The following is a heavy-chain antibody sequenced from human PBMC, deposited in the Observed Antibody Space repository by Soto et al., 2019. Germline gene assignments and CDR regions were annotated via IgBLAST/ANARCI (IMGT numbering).Heavy chain of an antibody. V-gene: IGHV4-59*01. CDR3: ARDSLTGYGDAFDI. Sequence: PSETLSLTCTVSGGSISSYYWSWIRQPPGKGLEWIGYIYYSGSTNYNPSLKSRVTISVDTSKNQFSLKLSSVTAADTAVYYCARDSLTGYGDAFDIWGQGTMVTVSS. D-gene: IGHD3-9*01. J-gene: IGHJ3*02. CDR2: IYYSGST. CDR1: GGSISSYY.